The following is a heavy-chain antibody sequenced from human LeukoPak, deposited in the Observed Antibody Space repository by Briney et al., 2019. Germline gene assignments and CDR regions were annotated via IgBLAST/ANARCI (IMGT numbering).Heavy chain of an antibody. J-gene: IGHJ4*02. CDR2: ISSSSSTI. D-gene: IGHD6-19*01. CDR3: ARAAEYSSGLVRVELDY. V-gene: IGHV3-48*01. CDR1: GFTFSSYE. Sequence: PGGSLRLSCAASGFTFSSYEMNWVRQAPGKGLEWVSYISSSSSTIYYADSVKGRFTISRDNAKNSLYLQMNSLRAEDTAVYYCARAAEYSSGLVRVELDYWGQGTLVTVSS.